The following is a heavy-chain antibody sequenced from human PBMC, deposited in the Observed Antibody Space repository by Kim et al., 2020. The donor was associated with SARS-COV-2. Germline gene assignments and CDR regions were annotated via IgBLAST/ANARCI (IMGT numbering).Heavy chain of an antibody. CDR1: GFTFSSYA. CDR3: AKATDHSSSWPNWFDP. Sequence: GGSLRLSCAASGFTFSSYAMSWVRQAPGKGLEWVSVIYSGGSSTYYADSVKGRFTISIDNSKNTLYLQMNSLRAEDTAVYYCAKATDHSSSWPNWFDPWGQGTLVTVAS. J-gene: IGHJ5*02. D-gene: IGHD6-13*01. CDR2: IYSGGSST. V-gene: IGHV3-23*03.